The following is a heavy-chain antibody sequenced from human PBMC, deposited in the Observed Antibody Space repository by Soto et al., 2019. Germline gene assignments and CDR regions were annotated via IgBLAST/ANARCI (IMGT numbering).Heavy chain of an antibody. D-gene: IGHD6-13*01. CDR2: IYYSGST. Sequence: ETLSLTCTVSGGSISSYYWSWIRQPPGKGLEWIGYIYYSGSTNYNPSLKSRVTISVDTSKNQFSLKLSSVTAADTAVYYCASLRQLVGYYYGMDVWGQGTMVTVSS. CDR1: GGSISSYY. V-gene: IGHV4-59*01. CDR3: ASLRQLVGYYYGMDV. J-gene: IGHJ6*02.